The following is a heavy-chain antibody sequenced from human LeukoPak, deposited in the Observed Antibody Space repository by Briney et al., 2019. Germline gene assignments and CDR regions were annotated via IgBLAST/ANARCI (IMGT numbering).Heavy chain of an antibody. CDR2: ISSSSSTI. CDR1: GFTFSSYS. Sequence: GGSLRLSCAASGFTFSSYSMNWVRQAPGKGLEWVSYISSSSSTIYYADSVKGRFTISRDNAKNSLYLQMNSLRAEDTAVYYCARDRDSSSLGYYGSNLDYWGQGTLVTVSS. V-gene: IGHV3-48*01. CDR3: ARDRDSSSLGYYGSNLDY. D-gene: IGHD6-13*01. J-gene: IGHJ4*02.